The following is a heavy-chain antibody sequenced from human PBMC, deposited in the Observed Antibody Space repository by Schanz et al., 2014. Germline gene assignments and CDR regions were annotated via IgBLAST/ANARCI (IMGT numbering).Heavy chain of an antibody. V-gene: IGHV3-30-3*01. D-gene: IGHD6-13*01. CDR2: ISNDGSIK. Sequence: VQLLESGGGLVQPGGSLRLSCAASGFTFTTHSMTWVRQAPGKGLEWVALISNDGSIKYYADSVEGRFTISRDNSRNTLYLQMNSLRAEDTAVYYCARDQIMAAAGLVDYWGHGTLVTVSS. CDR1: GFTFTTHS. J-gene: IGHJ4*01. CDR3: ARDQIMAAAGLVDY.